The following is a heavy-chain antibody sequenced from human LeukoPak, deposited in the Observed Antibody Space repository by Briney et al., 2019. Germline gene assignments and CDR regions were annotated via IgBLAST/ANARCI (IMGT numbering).Heavy chain of an antibody. J-gene: IGHJ4*02. CDR2: ISSSSSYI. V-gene: IGHV3-21*01. CDR1: GFTFSSYG. Sequence: GGSLRLSCAASGFTFSSYGMHWVRQAPGKGLEWVSSISSSSSYIYYADSVKGRFTISRDNAKNSLYLQMNSLRAEDTAVYYCARDRTVVWFGEDLDYWGQGTLVTVSS. CDR3: ARDRTVVWFGEDLDY. D-gene: IGHD3-10*01.